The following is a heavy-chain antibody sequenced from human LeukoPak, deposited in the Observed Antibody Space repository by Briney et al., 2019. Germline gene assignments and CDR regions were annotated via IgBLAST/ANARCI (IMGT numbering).Heavy chain of an antibody. V-gene: IGHV4-30-4*08. CDR1: GVSMSSGAFY. Sequence: SQTLSLTCTVSGVSMSSGAFYWSWIRQPPGKGLEWIGNIYYSGSTYYNPSLKSRVTISVDRSKNQLSLKLTSVTAADTAVYYCARAFSFDDYGDPDAFDIWGQGTMVTVSS. CDR2: IYYSGST. CDR3: ARAFSFDDYGDPDAFDI. D-gene: IGHD4-17*01. J-gene: IGHJ3*02.